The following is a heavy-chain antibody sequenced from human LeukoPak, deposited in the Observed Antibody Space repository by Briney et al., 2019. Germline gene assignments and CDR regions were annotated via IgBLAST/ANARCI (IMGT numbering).Heavy chain of an antibody. J-gene: IGHJ4*02. V-gene: IGHV3-30*18. CDR3: AKDQGDFDY. Sequence: PGGSLRLSCAASGFTFSSYDMHWVRQAPGKGLEWVAVISYDGSNKFYADSVKGRFTISRDNSENTLYLQMNSLRTEDTAVYYCAKDQGDFDYWGQGTLVTVSS. CDR2: ISYDGSNK. CDR1: GFTFSSYD.